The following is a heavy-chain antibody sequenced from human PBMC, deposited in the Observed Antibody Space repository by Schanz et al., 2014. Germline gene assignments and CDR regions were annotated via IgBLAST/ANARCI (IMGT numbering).Heavy chain of an antibody. CDR1: GFSFSTYW. Sequence: EEQLVESGGGLVQPGGSLRLSCAASGFSFSTYWMSWVRQAPGKGLVWVSRINGDGSRTAYADSVKGRFTISRDNAKNTLYLQMNRLRAEDASVYDCAKSDAFDIWGQGTLVTVSS. V-gene: IGHV3-74*02. J-gene: IGHJ3*02. CDR3: AKSDAFDI. CDR2: INGDGSRT.